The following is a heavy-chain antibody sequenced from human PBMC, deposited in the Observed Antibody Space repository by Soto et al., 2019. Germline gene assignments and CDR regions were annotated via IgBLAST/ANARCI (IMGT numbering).Heavy chain of an antibody. CDR1: GFTFSDYY. V-gene: IGHV4-34*01. Sequence: GSLRLSCAASGFTFSDYYMSWIRQAPGKGLEWIGEINHSGSTNYNPSLKSRVTISVDTSKNQFSLKLSSVTAADTAVYYCARARGYRVAFDIWGQGTMVTVSS. J-gene: IGHJ3*02. D-gene: IGHD3-3*01. CDR2: INHSGST. CDR3: ARARGYRVAFDI.